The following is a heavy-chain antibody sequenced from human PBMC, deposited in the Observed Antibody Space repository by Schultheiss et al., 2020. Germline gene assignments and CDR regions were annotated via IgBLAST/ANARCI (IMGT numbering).Heavy chain of an antibody. J-gene: IGHJ4*02. CDR2: IYPGDSDT. Sequence: GSLRLSCKGSGYSFTNYWIGWVRQMPGKGLEWMGIIYPGDSDTEYSPSFQGQVTISADKSISTAYLQWSSLKASDTAMYYCARPLGVVTATGYYFDYWGQGTLVTVSS. D-gene: IGHD2-21*02. CDR1: GYSFTNYW. V-gene: IGHV5-51*01. CDR3: ARPLGVVTATGYYFDY.